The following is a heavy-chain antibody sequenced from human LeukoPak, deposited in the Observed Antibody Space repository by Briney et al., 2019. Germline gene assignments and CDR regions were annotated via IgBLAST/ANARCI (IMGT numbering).Heavy chain of an antibody. CDR2: ISYDGSNK. J-gene: IGHJ4*02. CDR3: AKDLRIEEQWLAPFDY. D-gene: IGHD6-19*01. CDR1: GFTFSSYG. V-gene: IGHV3-30*18. Sequence: GGSLRLSCAASGFTFSSYGMHWVRQAPGKGLEWVAVISYDGSNKYYADSVKGRFTISRDNSKNTLCLQMNSLRAEDTAVYYRAKDLRIEEQWLAPFDYWGQGTLVTVSS.